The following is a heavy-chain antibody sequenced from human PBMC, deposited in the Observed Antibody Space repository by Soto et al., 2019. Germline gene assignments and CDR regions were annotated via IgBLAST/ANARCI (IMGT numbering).Heavy chain of an antibody. Sequence: ASLRVACKAAGYTFTTYYINWVRQAPGQGLEWLGWMDPNSGNTGYAQNCQGRITMTRNISRNTAHMELSSLQSEDTAVYYCARERKFDFWRKGLDVWGQGTTVTVSS. J-gene: IGHJ6*02. CDR1: GYTFTTYY. V-gene: IGHV1-8*01. CDR2: MDPNSGNT. D-gene: IGHD3-3*01. CDR3: ARERKFDFWRKGLDV.